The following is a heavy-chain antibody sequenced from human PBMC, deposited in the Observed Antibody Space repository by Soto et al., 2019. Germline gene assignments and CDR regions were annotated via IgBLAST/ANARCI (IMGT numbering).Heavy chain of an antibody. CDR1: GFSLSTSGVG. Sequence: QITLKESGPTLVQPTQTLTLTCTFSGFSLSTSGVGVGWIRQPPGKALEWLALIYWDGDKRYTPSLKSRLFISKDTSKNQVVLTITKVDPEDTATYYCAHRVVGPGPITRAFDFWGQGTMVTVSS. V-gene: IGHV2-5*02. CDR3: AHRVVGPGPITRAFDF. CDR2: IYWDGDK. D-gene: IGHD2-15*01. J-gene: IGHJ3*01.